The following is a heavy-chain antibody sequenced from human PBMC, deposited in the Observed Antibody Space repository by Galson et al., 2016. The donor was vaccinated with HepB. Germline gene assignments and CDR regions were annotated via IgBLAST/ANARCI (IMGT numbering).Heavy chain of an antibody. Sequence: SVKVSCKASGFTFSSSAVQCVRQARGQRLEWMGWIVVGSGNTKYAEKFQERVTITRDMSTSTVYMELTSLRAEDTAVYYCASASGSNVHFDSWGQGTLVTVSS. V-gene: IGHV1-58*01. J-gene: IGHJ4*02. D-gene: IGHD1-26*01. CDR3: ASASGSNVHFDS. CDR2: IVVGSGNT. CDR1: GFTFSSSA.